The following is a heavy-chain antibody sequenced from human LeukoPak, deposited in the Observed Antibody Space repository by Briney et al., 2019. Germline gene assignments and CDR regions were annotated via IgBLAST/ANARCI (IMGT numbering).Heavy chain of an antibody. CDR1: GGSFSGYY. J-gene: IGHJ4*02. CDR2: INHSGST. Sequence: PSETLSLTCAVYGGSFSGYYWSWIRQPPGKGLEWIGEINHSGSTNYNPSLKSRVTISVDASKNQFSLKLSSVTAADTAVYYCARGLAAGFDYWGQGTLVTVSS. V-gene: IGHV4-34*01. D-gene: IGHD6-13*01. CDR3: ARGLAAGFDY.